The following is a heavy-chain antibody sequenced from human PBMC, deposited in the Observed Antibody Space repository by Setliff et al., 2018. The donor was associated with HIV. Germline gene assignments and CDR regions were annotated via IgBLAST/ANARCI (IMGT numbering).Heavy chain of an antibody. V-gene: IGHV4-4*02. CDR1: GDSIDSPHC. CDR2: VCQRGGI. Sequence: PSETLSLTCTVPGDSIDSPHCWSWVRQSLEQGLEWIGEVCQRGGINYDTFFWSRAIISMDKTRSYFSLRLTSVTAAYTAIYLCVRNSGWALGSWGQGILVTVSS. J-gene: IGHJ4*02. D-gene: IGHD3-16*01. CDR3: VRNSGWALGS.